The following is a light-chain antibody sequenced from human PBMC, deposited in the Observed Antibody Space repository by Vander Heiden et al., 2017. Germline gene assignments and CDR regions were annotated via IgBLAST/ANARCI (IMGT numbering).Light chain of an antibody. Sequence: DIQMTQSPSTLSASVGDRVTITCRASQSISSWLAWYQQKPGKAPKLLIYKASSLESGVPSGFSGSGYGREFTLTISSRQPDDFAAYYCQQHDSYSPGTFGQGTKVEIK. CDR1: QSISSW. CDR3: QQHDSYSPGT. CDR2: KAS. J-gene: IGKJ2*02. V-gene: IGKV1-5*03.